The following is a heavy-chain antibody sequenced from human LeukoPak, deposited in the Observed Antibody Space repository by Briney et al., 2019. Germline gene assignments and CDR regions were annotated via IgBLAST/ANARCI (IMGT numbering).Heavy chain of an antibody. D-gene: IGHD3-3*01. CDR2: IYYSGRT. J-gene: IGHJ6*03. CDR1: GGSISSNY. V-gene: IGHV4-59*01. CDR3: ASGPDFYMDV. Sequence: PSETLSLTCTISGGSISSNYWSWIRQPPGKGLEWIGYIYYSGRTKNNPSLKSRVTISVDTFKNQFSLKLSSVTAADTAVYYCASGPDFYMDVWGKGTTVTVSS.